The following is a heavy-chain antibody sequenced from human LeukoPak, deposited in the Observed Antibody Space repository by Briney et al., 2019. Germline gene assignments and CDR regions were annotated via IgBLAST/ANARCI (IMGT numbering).Heavy chain of an antibody. J-gene: IGHJ4*02. CDR3: ARLLGTVTTFDY. V-gene: IGHV3-7*01. Sequence: PGGSLRVSCTASGFRFIGCSLIWVRQAPGKGLEWVATINEVGSKTYYDDSVKGRFTISRDNAKNSLYLEMSSLRAEDTAVYYCARLLGTVTTFDYWGQGTLVTVSS. CDR1: GFRFIGCS. CDR2: INEVGSKT. D-gene: IGHD1-26*01.